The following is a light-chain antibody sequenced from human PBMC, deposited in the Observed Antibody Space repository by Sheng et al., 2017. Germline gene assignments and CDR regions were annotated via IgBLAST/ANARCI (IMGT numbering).Light chain of an antibody. CDR3: QQSYRIPYT. CDR2: GAS. V-gene: IGKV1-39*01. J-gene: IGKJ2*01. Sequence: DIQMTQSPSSLSASVGDRVTITCRASQSINRYLNWYQQKPGKAPKLMIYGASTLQTGVPSRFSGGGSGTDFTLSISNLQPEDFATYYCQQSYRIPYTFGQGTKLEIK. CDR1: QSINRY.